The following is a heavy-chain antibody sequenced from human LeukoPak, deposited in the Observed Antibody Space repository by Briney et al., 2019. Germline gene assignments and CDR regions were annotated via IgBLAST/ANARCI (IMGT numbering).Heavy chain of an antibody. D-gene: IGHD3-10*01. CDR1: GYSSNSAYY. V-gene: IGHV4-38-2*01. CDR2: MYHSGIT. J-gene: IGHJ5*02. Sequence: SETLSLTCAVSGYSSNSAYYWGWIRQPPGKGLEWIGSMYHSGITYYNSSLTSRVTISVDTSKNQFSLKLNSVTAADTAVYYCARLTPGKNWFDPWGHGTLVTVSS. CDR3: ARLTPGKNWFDP.